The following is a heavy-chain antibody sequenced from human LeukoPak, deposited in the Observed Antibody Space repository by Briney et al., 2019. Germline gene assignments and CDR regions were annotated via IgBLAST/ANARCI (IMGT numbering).Heavy chain of an antibody. CDR2: INPYNGNT. CDR3: ARGRIPARLRELGVVTDRHYYMDV. V-gene: IGHV1-18*01. J-gene: IGHJ6*03. CDR1: GYTFTNFA. D-gene: IGHD3-3*01. Sequence: ASVKVSCKASGYTFTNFAISWVRQAPGQGLEWMGWINPYNGNTKCALKVQGRGTMTTDTSTSTAYMELRSLSPDDTAVFYCARGRIPARLRELGVVTDRHYYMDVWGKGTTVTVSS.